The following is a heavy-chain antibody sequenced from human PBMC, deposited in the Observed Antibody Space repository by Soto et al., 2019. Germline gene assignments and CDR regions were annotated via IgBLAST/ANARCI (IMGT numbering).Heavy chain of an antibody. CDR1: GYTFTSYG. D-gene: IGHD3-9*01. CDR3: ARSAYYDILTGYYIGWFYP. V-gene: IGHV1-18*01. CDR2: ISAYNGNT. Sequence: QVQLVQSGAEVKKPGASVKVSCKASGYTFTSYGISWVRQAPGQGLEWMGWISAYNGNTNYAQKLQGRVTITTDTSTSTAYMELRSLRSDDTAVYYCARSAYYDILTGYYIGWFYPWGQGTLVTVSS. J-gene: IGHJ5*02.